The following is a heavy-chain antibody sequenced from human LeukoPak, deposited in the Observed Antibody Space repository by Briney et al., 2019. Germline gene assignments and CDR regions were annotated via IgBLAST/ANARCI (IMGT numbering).Heavy chain of an antibody. J-gene: IGHJ4*02. CDR1: GYTFTGYY. CDR3: ARVAGYNYFDYFDY. V-gene: IGHV1-2*02. D-gene: IGHD5-24*01. CDR2: INPNSGGT. Sequence: ASVKVSCKASGYTFTGYYMHWVRQAPGQGLEWMGWINPNSGGTNYAQKFQGRVTMTRDTSISTAYMELRRLRSDDTAVYYCARVAGYNYFDYFDYWGQGTLVTVSS.